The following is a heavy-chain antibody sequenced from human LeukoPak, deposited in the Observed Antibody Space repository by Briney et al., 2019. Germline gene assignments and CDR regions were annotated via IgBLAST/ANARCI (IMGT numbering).Heavy chain of an antibody. D-gene: IGHD6-19*01. V-gene: IGHV4-59*08. Sequence: SETLSLTCAVYGGSFSGYYWSWIRQPPGKGLEWIGYIYYSGSTNYNPSLKSRVTISVDTSKNQFSLKLSSVTAADTAVYYCARKAWGSSGWFVDYWGQGTLVTVSS. J-gene: IGHJ4*02. CDR2: IYYSGST. CDR1: GGSFSGYY. CDR3: ARKAWGSSGWFVDY.